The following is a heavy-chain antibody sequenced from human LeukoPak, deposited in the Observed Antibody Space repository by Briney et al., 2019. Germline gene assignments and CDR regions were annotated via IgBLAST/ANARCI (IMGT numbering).Heavy chain of an antibody. CDR2: ISTSSTTI. CDR1: GFSFNTYN. Sequence: SGGSLRLSCAASGFSFNTYNMNWFRQGPGKGLEWVSYISTSSTTIYYADSVKGRFTISRDNAQNSLYLQMNSLRAEDTAVYYCARFRGLATILYYFDYWGQGTLVTVSS. D-gene: IGHD5-24*01. CDR3: ARFRGLATILYYFDY. J-gene: IGHJ4*02. V-gene: IGHV3-48*01.